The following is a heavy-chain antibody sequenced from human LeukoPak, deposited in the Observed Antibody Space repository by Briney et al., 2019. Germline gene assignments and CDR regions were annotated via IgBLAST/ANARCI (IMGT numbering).Heavy chain of an antibody. J-gene: IGHJ4*02. V-gene: IGHV4-34*01. CDR2: INHSGST. CDR3: ASHYYDSSGHYYFDY. D-gene: IGHD3-22*01. Sequence: PSETLSLTCAVYGGSFSGYYWSWIRQPPGKGLEWIGEINHSGSTNYNPSLKSRVTISVDTSKNQFSLKLSSVTAADMAVYYCASHYYDSSGHYYFDYWGQGTLVTVSS. CDR1: GGSFSGYY.